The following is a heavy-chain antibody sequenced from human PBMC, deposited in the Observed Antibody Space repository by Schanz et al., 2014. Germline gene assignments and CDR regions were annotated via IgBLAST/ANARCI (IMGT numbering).Heavy chain of an antibody. J-gene: IGHJ4*02. CDR1: GFTFSSYA. CDR3: ARGGPAYYFDD. Sequence: EVQLLESGGGLVQPGGSLRLSCAASGFTFSSYAMSWVRQAPGKGLEWVSAISGSGGNTYYADSVKGRFTISRDNSKNTVYMQMNSLRAEDTAVYYCARGGPAYYFDDWGQGTLVTVSS. CDR2: ISGSGGNT. V-gene: IGHV3-23*01.